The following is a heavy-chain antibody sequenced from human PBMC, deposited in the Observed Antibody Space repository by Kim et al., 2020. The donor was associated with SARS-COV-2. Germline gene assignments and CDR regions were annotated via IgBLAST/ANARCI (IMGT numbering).Heavy chain of an antibody. CDR1: GGSISSSSYY. Sequence: SETLSLTCTVSGGSISSSSYYWGWIRQPPGKGLEWIGSIYYSGSTYYNPSLKSRVTISVDTSKNQFSLKLSSVTAADTAVYYCARRADSSGYPSLWYFDLWGRGTLVTVSS. D-gene: IGHD3-22*01. J-gene: IGHJ2*01. CDR2: IYYSGST. V-gene: IGHV4-39*01. CDR3: ARRADSSGYPSLWYFDL.